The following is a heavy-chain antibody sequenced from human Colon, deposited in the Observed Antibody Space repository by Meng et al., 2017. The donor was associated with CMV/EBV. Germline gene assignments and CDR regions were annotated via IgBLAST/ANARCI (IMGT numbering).Heavy chain of an antibody. J-gene: IGHJ2*01. CDR1: VGSISSSSYY. D-gene: IGHD4-17*01. V-gene: IGHV4-39*07. CDR2: IYYSGST. Sequence: QLQLQESGTGLVETSENLFYTRTDSVGSISSSSYYWGWIRQPPGKGLEWLGSIYYSGSTYYNPSLKSRVTISVDTSKNQFSLKLSSVTAADTAVYYCARDGAPYGENYWYFELWGRGTLVTVSS. CDR3: ARDGAPYGENYWYFEL.